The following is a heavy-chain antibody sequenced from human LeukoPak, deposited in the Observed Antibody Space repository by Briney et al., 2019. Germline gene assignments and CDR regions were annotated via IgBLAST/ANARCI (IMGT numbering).Heavy chain of an antibody. CDR1: GGSISSYY. J-gene: IGHJ5*02. CDR3: ARGAYGSGSTNWFDP. V-gene: IGHV4-4*07. D-gene: IGHD3-10*01. CDR2: IYSSGST. Sequence: SETLSLTCTVSGGSISSYYWSWIRQPAGKGLERIGRIYSSGSTDYNSSLKSRVTMSVDTSKNQFSLKLSSVTAADTAVYYCARGAYGSGSTNWFDPWGQGTLVTVSS.